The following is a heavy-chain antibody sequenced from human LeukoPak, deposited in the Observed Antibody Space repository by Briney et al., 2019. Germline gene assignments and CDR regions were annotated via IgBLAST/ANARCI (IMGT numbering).Heavy chain of an antibody. D-gene: IGHD3-10*01. V-gene: IGHV3-30*03. CDR1: GFTFSSYG. CDR2: ISYDGSNK. CDR3: ARDPMVRGVPSDY. J-gene: IGHJ4*02. Sequence: PGRSLRLSCAASGFTFSSYGMHWVRQAPGKGLEWVAVISYDGSNKYYADSVKGRFTISRDNSKNALYLQMNSLRAEDTAVYYCARDPMVRGVPSDYWGQGTLVTVSS.